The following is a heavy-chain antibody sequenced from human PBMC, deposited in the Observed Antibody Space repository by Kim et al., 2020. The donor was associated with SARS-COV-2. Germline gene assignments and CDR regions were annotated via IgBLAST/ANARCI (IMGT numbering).Heavy chain of an antibody. Sequence: ASVKVSCKASGYTFTSYGISWVRQAPGQGLEWMGWISAYNGNTNYAQKLQGRVTMTTDTSTSTAYIELRSLRSDDTAVYYCARDGHNWNAHLGMDVWGQGTTVTVSS. CDR2: ISAYNGNT. CDR3: ARDGHNWNAHLGMDV. V-gene: IGHV1-18*04. D-gene: IGHD1-1*01. CDR1: GYTFTSYG. J-gene: IGHJ6*02.